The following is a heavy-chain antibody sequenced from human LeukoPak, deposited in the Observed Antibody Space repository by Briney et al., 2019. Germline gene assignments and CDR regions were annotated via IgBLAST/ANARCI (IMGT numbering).Heavy chain of an antibody. Sequence: SEILSLTCTVSGGSISSYYWSWIRQPAGKGLEWIGRIYTSGSTNYNPSLKSRVTISVDKSKNQFSLKLSSVTAADTAVYYCARERRTAMSYNWFDPWGQGTLVTVSS. CDR3: ARERRTAMSYNWFDP. D-gene: IGHD5-18*01. CDR2: IYTSGST. CDR1: GGSISSYY. V-gene: IGHV4-4*07. J-gene: IGHJ5*02.